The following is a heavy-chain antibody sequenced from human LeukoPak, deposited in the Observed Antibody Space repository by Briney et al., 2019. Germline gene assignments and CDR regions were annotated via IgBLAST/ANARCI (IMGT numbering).Heavy chain of an antibody. Sequence: PGGSLRLSCAASGFTFSNAWMSWVRQAPGKGLEWVGRIKSKSDGGTTDYAAPVKGRFNISRDDSKNTLYLQMNSLKTEDTAVYYCTKDYGSGSHYFDYWGQGTLVTVSS. J-gene: IGHJ4*02. CDR3: TKDYGSGSHYFDY. CDR2: IKSKSDGGTT. D-gene: IGHD3-10*01. V-gene: IGHV3-15*01. CDR1: GFTFSNAW.